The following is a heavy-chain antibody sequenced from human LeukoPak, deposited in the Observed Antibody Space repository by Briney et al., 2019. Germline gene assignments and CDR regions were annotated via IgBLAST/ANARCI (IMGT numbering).Heavy chain of an antibody. CDR3: ARVHRRCSSTSCYRAAWFDP. V-gene: IGHV1-8*03. J-gene: IGHJ5*02. CDR1: GYTFTSDD. Sequence: ASVKVSCKASGYTFTSDDINWVRQATGQGLEWMGWMNPNSGNTGYAQKFQGRVTITRNTSISTAYMELYSLRSEDTAVYYCARVHRRCSSTSCYRAAWFDPWGQGTLVTVSS. D-gene: IGHD2-2*02. CDR2: MNPNSGNT.